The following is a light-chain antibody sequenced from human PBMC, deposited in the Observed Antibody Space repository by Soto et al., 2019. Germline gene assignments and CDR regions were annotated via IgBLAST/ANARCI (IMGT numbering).Light chain of an antibody. J-gene: IGKJ4*01. CDR2: WAS. CDR1: QNVLYNSNKKNY. CDR3: QQYYTTPLS. V-gene: IGKV4-1*01. Sequence: DIVMTQSPDSLAVSLGERATINCKSSQNVLYNSNKKNYLAWYQQKLGQPPKLLIYWASTRKSGVPDRFSGSGSGTDFTLTIISLQAEDVAVYYCQQYYTTPLSFGGGTKVEIK.